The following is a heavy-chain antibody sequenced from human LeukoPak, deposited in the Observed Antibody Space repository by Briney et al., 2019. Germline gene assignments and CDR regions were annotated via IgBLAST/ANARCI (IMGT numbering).Heavy chain of an antibody. D-gene: IGHD3-16*01. CDR2: VNDRGST. CDR1: GRSFSGHY. CDR3: ARGVVSGRFGDYYYYMDV. J-gene: IGHJ6*03. V-gene: IGHV4-34*01. Sequence: SETLSLTCAVYGRSFSGHYWTWIRQPPGKGLQWIGEVNDRGSTNYNPSLKSRLTISEDKSKKQFSLRLPSVTAADTAVYYCARGVVSGRFGDYYYYMDVWGKGTTVTVAS.